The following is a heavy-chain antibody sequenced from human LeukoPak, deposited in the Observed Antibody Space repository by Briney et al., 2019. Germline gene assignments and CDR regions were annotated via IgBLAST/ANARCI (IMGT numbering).Heavy chain of an antibody. Sequence: GESLKISCKGSGYSFTSYWIGWVRQMPGKGLEWMGIIYPGDSDTRYSPSFQGQVTISADKSISTAYLQWSSLKASDTAMYYCARRGYCSGGSCLYYFDYWGQGTLVTVSS. D-gene: IGHD2-15*01. J-gene: IGHJ4*02. CDR2: IYPGDSDT. V-gene: IGHV5-51*01. CDR1: GYSFTSYW. CDR3: ARRGYCSGGSCLYYFDY.